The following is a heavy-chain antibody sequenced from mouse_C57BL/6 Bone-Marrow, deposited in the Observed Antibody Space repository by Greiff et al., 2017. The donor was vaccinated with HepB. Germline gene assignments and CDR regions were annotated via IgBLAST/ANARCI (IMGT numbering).Heavy chain of an antibody. V-gene: IGHV5-4*03. CDR2: ISDGGSYT. Sequence: EVKLVESGGGLVKPGGSLKLSCAASGFTFSSYAMSWVRQTPEKRLEWVATISDGGSYTYYPDNVKGRFTISRDNAKNNLYLQMSHLKSEDTAMYYCARVLTGDFDYWGQGTTLTVSS. CDR1: GFTFSSYA. J-gene: IGHJ2*01. CDR3: ARVLTGDFDY. D-gene: IGHD4-1*01.